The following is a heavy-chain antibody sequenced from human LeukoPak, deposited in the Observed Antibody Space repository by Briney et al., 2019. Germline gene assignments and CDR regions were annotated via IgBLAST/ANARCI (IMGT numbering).Heavy chain of an antibody. J-gene: IGHJ4*02. D-gene: IGHD2-15*01. CDR1: GFTFSSYG. CDR3: LRGYCSGGSCYGFDY. CDR2: ISYDGSNK. Sequence: HPGGSLRLSCAASGFTFSSYGMHWVRQAPGKGLEWVAVISYDGSNKYYADSVKGRFTISRDNSKNTLYLQMNSLRAEDTAVYYCLRGYCSGGSCYGFDYWGQGTLVTVSS. V-gene: IGHV3-30*03.